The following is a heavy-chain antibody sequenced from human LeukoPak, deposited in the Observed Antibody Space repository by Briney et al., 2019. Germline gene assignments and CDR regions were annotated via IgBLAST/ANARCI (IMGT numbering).Heavy chain of an antibody. J-gene: IGHJ5*02. D-gene: IGHD3-10*01. V-gene: IGHV4-34*01. CDR1: GGSFSGYY. Sequence: PSETLSLTCAVYGGSFSGYYWSWIRQPPAKGLESIGEINHSGITNYNPSTKSRDTISINTSKNQFSLKLSSVTAADTAVYYCARGRPVLLWFGEPSNWFDPWGQGTLVTVSS. CDR2: INHSGIT. CDR3: ARGRPVLLWFGEPSNWFDP.